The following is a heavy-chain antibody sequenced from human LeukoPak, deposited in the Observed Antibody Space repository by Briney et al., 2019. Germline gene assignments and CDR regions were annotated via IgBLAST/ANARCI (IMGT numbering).Heavy chain of an antibody. D-gene: IGHD6-6*01. V-gene: IGHV1-8*03. CDR2: MNPNSGNT. J-gene: IGHJ4*02. CDR1: GYTFTSYD. Sequence: ASVKVSCKASGYTFTSYDINWVRQATGQGLEWMGWMNPNSGNTGYAQKFQGRVTITRNTSISTAYMELSSLRSEDTAVYYCAKLGKAARFHLFPYYFDYWGQGTLVTVSS. CDR3: AKLGKAARFHLFPYYFDY.